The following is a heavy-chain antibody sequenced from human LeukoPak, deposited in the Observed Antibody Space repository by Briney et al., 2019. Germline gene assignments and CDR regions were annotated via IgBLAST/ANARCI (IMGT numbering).Heavy chain of an antibody. CDR1: GFTLNDYY. CDR2: ISGSGTTI. V-gene: IGHV3-11*04. Sequence: GGSLRLSCSASGFTLNDYYMSWIRQAPGKGLEWIPYISGSGTTIYYAVSVKGRFTISRDTAKNALFLQISSLRVDDTAVYYCARDSPFSPMGLFDPWGQGTLVTVSS. J-gene: IGHJ5*02. D-gene: IGHD3-16*01. CDR3: ARDSPFSPMGLFDP.